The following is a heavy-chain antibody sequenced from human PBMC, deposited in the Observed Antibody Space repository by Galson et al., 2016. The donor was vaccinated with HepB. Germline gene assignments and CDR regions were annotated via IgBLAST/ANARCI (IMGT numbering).Heavy chain of an antibody. D-gene: IGHD3-3*01. V-gene: IGHV4-31*03. J-gene: IGHJ3*02. Sequence: TLSRTCTVSGGSISSGGFSWSWIRQHPGKGLEWIGYIYYRGSTYHNPSLKSRLTISIDTSKNQLSLKLSSVTAADTAVYYCGRLTAYDFWDGPLVQDELVIWGQGTKVTVSS. CDR3: GRLTAYDFWDGPLVQDELVI. CDR1: GGSISSGGFS. CDR2: IYYRGST.